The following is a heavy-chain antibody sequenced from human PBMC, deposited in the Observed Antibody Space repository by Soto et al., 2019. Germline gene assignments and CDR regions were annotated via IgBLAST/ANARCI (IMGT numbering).Heavy chain of an antibody. CDR1: GFTFSSYS. Sequence: GGSRRLSCVASGFTFSSYSMSWVRQAPGEGLQWVSSITSSNTYINYGDSVKGRFAISRDNAKNSLYLQMNSLRAEDTAVYFCARDTNYYASGSGVDFWGQGTLVTVSS. V-gene: IGHV3-21*01. D-gene: IGHD3-10*01. CDR2: ITSSNTYI. CDR3: ARDTNYYASGSGVDF. J-gene: IGHJ4*02.